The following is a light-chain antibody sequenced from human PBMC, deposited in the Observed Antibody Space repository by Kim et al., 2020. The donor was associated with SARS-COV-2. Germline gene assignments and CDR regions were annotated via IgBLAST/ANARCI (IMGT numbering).Light chain of an antibody. CDR1: QGISNY. CDR3: QKYDTAPWT. V-gene: IGKV1-27*01. Sequence: AAVGAGVTITCRASQGISNYLSWYQQKTGEAPKLLIYAASTLQFGVSTRFSGSGSGTEITLTISDLQPEDVATYYCQKYDTAPWTFGHGTKVDIK. CDR2: AAS. J-gene: IGKJ1*01.